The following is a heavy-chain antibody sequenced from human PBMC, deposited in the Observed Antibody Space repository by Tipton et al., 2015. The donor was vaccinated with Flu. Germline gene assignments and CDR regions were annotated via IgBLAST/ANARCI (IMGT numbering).Heavy chain of an antibody. CDR1: DYSISSGYY. J-gene: IGHJ4*02. V-gene: IGHV4-38-2*01. CDR2: IYHSGTT. D-gene: IGHD3-10*02. Sequence: TLSLTCAVSDYSISSGYYWAWIRQPPGKGPELIATIYHSGTTYYNPSLKSRVTISVDTSKNQFSLRLSFVTAADTAVYYCARHTGDSVRGVIDYWGQGTLVTVSS. CDR3: ARHTGDSVRGVIDY.